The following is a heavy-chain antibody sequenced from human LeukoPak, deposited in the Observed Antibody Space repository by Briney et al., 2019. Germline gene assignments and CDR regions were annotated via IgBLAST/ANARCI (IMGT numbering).Heavy chain of an antibody. CDR3: ARDELWSGSAVGY. D-gene: IGHD3-3*01. J-gene: IGHJ4*02. CDR1: GFTFTSYT. CDR2: ISSSSSYI. Sequence: GGSLRLSCAASGFTFTSYTMNWVRQAPGKGLEWVSSISSSSSYIYYADSVKGRFTISRDNAKNSLYLQMNSLRAEDTAVYYCARDELWSGSAVGYWGQGTLVTVSS. V-gene: IGHV3-21*01.